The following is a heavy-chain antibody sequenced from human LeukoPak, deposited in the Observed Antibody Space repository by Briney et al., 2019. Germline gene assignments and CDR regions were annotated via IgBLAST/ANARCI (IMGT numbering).Heavy chain of an antibody. CDR3: ARRWSLDL. J-gene: IGHJ2*01. V-gene: IGHV3-66*04. Sequence: GGSLRLSCAASGFTVIINYMNWVRQAPGKGLEWVSIIYSNGRTFYADSVKGRFTISRDNSKNMLFLQMKSLRAEDTAVYYCARRWSLDLWGRGTLVTVSS. CDR2: IYSNGRT. CDR1: GFTVIINY.